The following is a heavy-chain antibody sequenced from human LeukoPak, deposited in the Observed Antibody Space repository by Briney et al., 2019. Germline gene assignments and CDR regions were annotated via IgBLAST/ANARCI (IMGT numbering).Heavy chain of an antibody. CDR2: IYYSGST. V-gene: IGHV4-39*07. CDR3: ARDWWVFGSSWYEVDV. J-gene: IGHJ3*01. Sequence: SETLSLTCTVSVGSISSSSYYWGWIPQPPGKGLEWIGSIYYSGSTYHNSSLKSRVTISIDTSKNQFSLKLSSVTAADTAVYYCARDWWVFGSSWYEVDVWGQGTMVTVSS. D-gene: IGHD6-13*01. CDR1: VGSISSSSYY.